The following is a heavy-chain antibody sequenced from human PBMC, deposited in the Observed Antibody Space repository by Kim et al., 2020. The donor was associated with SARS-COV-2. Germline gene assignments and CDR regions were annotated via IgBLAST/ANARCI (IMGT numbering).Heavy chain of an antibody. J-gene: IGHJ5*02. V-gene: IGHV1-69*04. Sequence: SVKVSCKASGGTFSSYSISWVRQAPGQGLEWMGRIILILGVANYAQKFQGRVTITADKSTNTAYMELSSLRSDDTAVYYCAREDGEGWDWFDPWGQGTLVTVSS. CDR1: GGTFSSYS. CDR3: AREDGEGWDWFDP. D-gene: IGHD7-27*01. CDR2: IILILGVA.